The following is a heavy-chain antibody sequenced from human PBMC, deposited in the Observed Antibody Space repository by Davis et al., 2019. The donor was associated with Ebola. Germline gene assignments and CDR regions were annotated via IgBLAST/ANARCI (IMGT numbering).Heavy chain of an antibody. J-gene: IGHJ5*02. D-gene: IGHD1-26*01. V-gene: IGHV3-30*03. Sequence: PGGSLRLSCAASGFTFSSYGMHWVRQAPGKGLEWVAVISYDGSNKYYADSVKGRFTISRDNSKNTLYLQMNSLRAEDTAVYYCATIAYSGSYYLGGWFDPWGQGTLVTVSS. CDR2: ISYDGSNK. CDR3: ATIAYSGSYYLGGWFDP. CDR1: GFTFSSYG.